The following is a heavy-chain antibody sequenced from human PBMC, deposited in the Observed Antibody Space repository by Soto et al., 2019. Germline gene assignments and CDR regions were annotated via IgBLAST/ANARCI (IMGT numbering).Heavy chain of an antibody. CDR1: GGSFSSDSFI. J-gene: IGHJ6*02. CDR2: INYSGTT. Sequence: QVQLQESGPGLVKPSQTLSLTCSGSGGSFSSDSFIWSWVRQFPGKGLEWIGYINYSGTTYYNPSLRSRITMSVDTSKNQFSLNLSSVTAADTAVYYCARDHKWDGMDVWGQGSAGTVSS. V-gene: IGHV4-31*03. D-gene: IGHD1-26*01. CDR3: ARDHKWDGMDV.